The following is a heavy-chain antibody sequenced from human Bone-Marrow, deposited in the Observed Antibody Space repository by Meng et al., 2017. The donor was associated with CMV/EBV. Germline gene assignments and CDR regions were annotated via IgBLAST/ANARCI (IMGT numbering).Heavy chain of an antibody. V-gene: IGHV3-30*04. CDR1: GFTFSSYA. CDR3: ARGPDALEYFDY. D-gene: IGHD2-2*01. CDR2: ISYDGSNK. J-gene: IGHJ4*02. Sequence: GESLKISCAASGFTFSSYAMHWVRQAPGKGLEWVAVISYDGSNKYYADSVKGRFTISRDNSKNTLYLQMNSLRAEDTAVYYCARGPDALEYFDYWGQGTLVTVSS.